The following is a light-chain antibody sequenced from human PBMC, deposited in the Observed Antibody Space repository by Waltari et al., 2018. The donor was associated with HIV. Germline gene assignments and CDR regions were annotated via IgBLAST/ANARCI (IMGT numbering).Light chain of an antibody. CDR3: QVWDSSTDHVV. J-gene: IGLJ3*02. Sequence: SYVLTQPPSVSVAPGKTATITCGGNNIGSKSVHWYQQKPGQAPVLVIYYDDNRPSGIPERFSGSNAGNTATLTISRVEAGDEADYYCQVWDSSTDHVVFGGGTKLTVL. CDR1: NIGSKS. CDR2: YDD. V-gene: IGLV3-21*04.